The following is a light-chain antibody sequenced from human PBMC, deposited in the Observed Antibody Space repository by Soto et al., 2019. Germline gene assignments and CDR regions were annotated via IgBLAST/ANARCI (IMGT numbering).Light chain of an antibody. V-gene: IGKV3D-15*02. J-gene: IGKJ1*01. CDR1: QSVSSN. CDR3: QQDYNLPVT. Sequence: EIVLTQSASTLSVSPGERATLSWRASQSVSSNLAWYQQKPGQAPRLLIYGASSRATGIPDRFSGSGYGTDFSLTISRLETEDFAVYYCQQDYNLPVTFGQGTKVDIK. CDR2: GAS.